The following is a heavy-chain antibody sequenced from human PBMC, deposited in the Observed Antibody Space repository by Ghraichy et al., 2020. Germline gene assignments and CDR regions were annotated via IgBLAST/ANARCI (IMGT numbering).Heavy chain of an antibody. CDR3: ARAVVPAASRYWYFDL. J-gene: IGHJ2*01. CDR2: IYYSGST. CDR1: GGSISSGGYY. Sequence: SETLSLTCTVSGGSISSGGYYWSWIRQHPGKGLEWIGYIYYSGSTYYNPSLKSRVTISVDTSKNQFSLKLSSVTAADTAVYYCARAVVPAASRYWYFDLWGRGTLVTVSS. V-gene: IGHV4-31*03. D-gene: IGHD2-2*01.